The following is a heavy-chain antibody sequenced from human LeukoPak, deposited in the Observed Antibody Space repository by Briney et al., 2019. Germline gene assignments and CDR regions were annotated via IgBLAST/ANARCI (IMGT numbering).Heavy chain of an antibody. CDR3: ASADFDSTGYYKY. D-gene: IGHD3-22*01. CDR1: VGSTNSNNYY. Sequence: SETLSLTCTVSVGSTNSNNYYWGWIRQPPGKGLEWIGTVYYSGNTYYNPSLKSRVTISVDASNNQFSLQLTSVTAADTAVYFCASADFDSTGYYKYWGQGTLVTASS. J-gene: IGHJ1*01. CDR2: VYYSGNT. V-gene: IGHV4-39*01.